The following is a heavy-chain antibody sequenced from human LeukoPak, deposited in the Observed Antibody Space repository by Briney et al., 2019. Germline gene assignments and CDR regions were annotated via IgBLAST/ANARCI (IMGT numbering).Heavy chain of an antibody. CDR3: ARGYYDSSGYIPDAFDI. CDR2: IWYDGSNK. D-gene: IGHD3-22*01. CDR1: GFTFSSYG. Sequence: PGGSLRLSCAASGFTFSSYGMHWVRQAPGKGLEWVAVIWYDGSNKYYADSVKGRFTISRDNSKNTLYLQMNSLRAEDTAVYYCARGYYDSSGYIPDAFDIWGQGTMVTVSS. V-gene: IGHV3-33*01. J-gene: IGHJ3*02.